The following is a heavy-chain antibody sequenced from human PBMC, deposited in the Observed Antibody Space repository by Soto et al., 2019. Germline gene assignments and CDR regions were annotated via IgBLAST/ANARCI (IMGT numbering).Heavy chain of an antibody. CDR2: MYNTGST. CDR1: GGSISGYY. Sequence: PSETLSLTCTVSGGSISGYYWSWIRQPPGKGLEWIGYMYNTGSTVYNPSFKSRVTISVDTSKNQFSLKLNSVTAADTAVYYCARDLGGYCGTECYPLDVWGQGTTVTVSS. D-gene: IGHD2-21*01. CDR3: ARDLGGYCGTECYPLDV. V-gene: IGHV4-59*01. J-gene: IGHJ6*02.